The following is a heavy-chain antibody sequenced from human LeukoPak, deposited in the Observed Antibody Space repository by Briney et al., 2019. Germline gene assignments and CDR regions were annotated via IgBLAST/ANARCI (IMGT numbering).Heavy chain of an antibody. J-gene: IGHJ6*02. CDR2: ISGSGGST. CDR1: GFTFSSYA. D-gene: IGHD2-2*01. V-gene: IGHV3-23*01. Sequence: GGSLRLSCAASGFTFSSYAMSWVRQAPGKGLEWVSAISGSGGSTYYADFVKGRCTISRDNSKNTLYLQMNSMRAEDKAVYYCAKGSTSGYCYYGMDVWGQGTTVTVSS. CDR3: AKGSTSGYCYYGMDV.